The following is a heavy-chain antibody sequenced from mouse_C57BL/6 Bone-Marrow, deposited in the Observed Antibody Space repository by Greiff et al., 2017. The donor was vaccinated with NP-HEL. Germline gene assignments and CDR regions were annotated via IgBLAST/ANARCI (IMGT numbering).Heavy chain of an antibody. CDR2: IYPGGGYT. D-gene: IGHD1-1*01. V-gene: IGHV1-63*01. Sequence: QVQLQQSGAELVRPGTSVKMSCKASGYTFTNYWIGWAKQRPGHGLEWIGDIYPGGGYTNYNEKFKGKATLTADKSSSTAYMQFSSLTSEDSAIYYCARRGTTVVAYYYAMDYWGQGTSVTVSS. CDR1: GYTFTNYW. J-gene: IGHJ4*01. CDR3: ARRGTTVVAYYYAMDY.